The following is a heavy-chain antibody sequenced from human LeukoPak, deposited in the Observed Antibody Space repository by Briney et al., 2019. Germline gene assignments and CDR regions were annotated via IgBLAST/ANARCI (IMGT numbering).Heavy chain of an antibody. J-gene: IGHJ3*02. CDR3: ARDRVDYGDNDAFDI. V-gene: IGHV1-2*06. CDR1: GYTFTGYY. CDR2: INPNSGAT. Sequence: ASVKVSCKASGYTFTGYYMHWVRQAPGQGLEWMGQINPNSGATKYLQKFQGRVTLTRDTSISTAYMELSRLRSDDTAVYYCARDRVDYGDNDAFDIWGQGTMVTVSS. D-gene: IGHD4-17*01.